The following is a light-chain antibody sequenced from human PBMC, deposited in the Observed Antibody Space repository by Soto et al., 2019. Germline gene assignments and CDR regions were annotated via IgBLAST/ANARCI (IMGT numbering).Light chain of an antibody. Sequence: QSVLTQPASVSGSPGQSITISCTGTSRDIGNYNLVSWYQQHPGKVPKLIIYEVFKRPSGVSDRFSGSKSGNTVSLTISGLQAEDEAEYRCGSNLGLNTYVFGTGTKVT. CDR1: SRDIGNYNL. CDR2: EVF. CDR3: GSNLGLNTYV. J-gene: IGLJ1*01. V-gene: IGLV2-23*02.